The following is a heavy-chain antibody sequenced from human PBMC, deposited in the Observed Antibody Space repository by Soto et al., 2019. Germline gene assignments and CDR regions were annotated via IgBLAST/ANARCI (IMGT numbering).Heavy chain of an antibody. D-gene: IGHD3-9*01. J-gene: IGHJ4*02. CDR2: INHSGST. V-gene: IGHV4-34*01. CDR3: ARGPRRITIFRYYFDY. Sequence: SETLSLTCAVYGGSFSGYYWSWIRQPPGKGLEWIGEINHSGSTNYNPSLKSRVTISVDTSKNQFSLKLSSVTAADTAVYYCARGPRRITIFRYYFDYWGQGTLVT. CDR1: GGSFSGYY.